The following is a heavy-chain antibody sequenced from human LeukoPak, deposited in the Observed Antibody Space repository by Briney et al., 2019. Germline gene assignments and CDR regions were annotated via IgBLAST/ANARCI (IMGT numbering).Heavy chain of an antibody. CDR2: IIPVLNIT. D-gene: IGHD5-18*01. J-gene: IGHJ6*02. V-gene: IGHV1-69*04. Sequence: SVQVSCKTSGGTCSTSAIAWVRQAPGQGLEWMGRIIPVLNITTYAQRFQGRVTITADTSTSTVYMELSSLRSEETAVYYCARDQGLTAPPPYGLDVWGQGTTVIVSS. CDR3: ARDQGLTAPPPYGLDV. CDR1: GGTCSTSA.